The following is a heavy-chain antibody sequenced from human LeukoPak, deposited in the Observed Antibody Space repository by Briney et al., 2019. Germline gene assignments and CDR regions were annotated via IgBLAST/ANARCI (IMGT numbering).Heavy chain of an antibody. J-gene: IGHJ6*02. Sequence: SETLSLTCTVSGGSISSYYWSWIRQPPGKGLEWIGYIYYSGSTNYNPSLKSRVTISVDTSKNQFSLKLSSVTAADTAVYYCARLGSRATNYGMDVWGQGTTVTVSS. CDR3: ARLGSRATNYGMDV. D-gene: IGHD5-12*01. CDR2: IYYSGST. CDR1: GGSISSYY. V-gene: IGHV4-59*08.